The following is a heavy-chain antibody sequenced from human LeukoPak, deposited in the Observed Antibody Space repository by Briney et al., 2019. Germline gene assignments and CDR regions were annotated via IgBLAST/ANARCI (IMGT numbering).Heavy chain of an antibody. Sequence: SETLSLTCTVSGGSISGYQWSWIRQPPGKGVEWIGYIYHSGSTNYNPSLKSRVTITVDTSKNQFSLRLTSVTAADTAVYYCARDQGAFYSRSWLDYWGQGTLVTVSS. D-gene: IGHD6-13*01. CDR3: ARDQGAFYSRSWLDY. J-gene: IGHJ4*02. CDR1: GGSISGYQ. V-gene: IGHV4-59*01. CDR2: IYHSGST.